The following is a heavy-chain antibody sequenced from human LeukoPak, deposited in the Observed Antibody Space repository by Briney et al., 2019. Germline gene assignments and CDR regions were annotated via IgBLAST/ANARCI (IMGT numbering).Heavy chain of an antibody. CDR1: GGSISGYY. V-gene: IGHV4-59*01. J-gene: IGHJ4*02. CDR2: IYCSGST. CDR3: ARGREWEPKVFDY. Sequence: KPSETLSLTCTVSGGSISGYYWSWFRQPPGKGLEWIGYIYCSGSTNYNPSLKSRVTISVDTSKNQFSLKLSSVTAADTAVYYCARGREWEPKVFDYWGQGTLVTVSS. D-gene: IGHD1-26*01.